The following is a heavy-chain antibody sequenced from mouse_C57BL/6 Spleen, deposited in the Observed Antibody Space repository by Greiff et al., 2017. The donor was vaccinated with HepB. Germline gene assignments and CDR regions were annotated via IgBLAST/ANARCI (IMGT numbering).Heavy chain of an antibody. D-gene: IGHD2-13*01. CDR1: GYTFTSYW. J-gene: IGHJ4*01. Sequence: QVQLQQPGAELVMPGASVKLSCKASGYTFTSYWMHWVKQRPGQGLEWIGEIDPSDSYTNYNQKFKGKSTMTVDKSSSTAYMQLSNMTSEDSAVYYCARGDSNLYYYAMDYWGQGTSVTVSS. V-gene: IGHV1-69*01. CDR2: IDPSDSYT. CDR3: ARGDSNLYYYAMDY.